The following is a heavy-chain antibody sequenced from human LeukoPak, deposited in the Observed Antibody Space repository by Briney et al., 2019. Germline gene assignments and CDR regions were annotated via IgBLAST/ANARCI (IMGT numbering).Heavy chain of an antibody. V-gene: IGHV4-34*01. J-gene: IGHJ4*02. CDR2: INHSGST. CDR1: GGSISSYY. D-gene: IGHD2-21*01. CDR3: ARGRALFD. Sequence: SETLSLTCTVSGGSISSYYWSWIRQPPGKGLEWIGEINHSGSTNYNPSLKSRVTISLDTSKNQFSLKLTSVTAADTAVYYCARGRALFDWGQGTLVTVSS.